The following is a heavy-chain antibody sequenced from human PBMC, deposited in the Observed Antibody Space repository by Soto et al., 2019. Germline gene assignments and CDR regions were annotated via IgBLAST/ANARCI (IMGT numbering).Heavy chain of an antibody. CDR1: GFTFSSYA. J-gene: IGHJ4*02. CDR2: ISGSGGST. CDR3: AKASWTTGAAASEKDY. D-gene: IGHD2-2*01. Sequence: GGSLRLSCAASGFTFSSYAMSWVRQAPGKGLEWVSAISGSGGSTYYADSVKGRFTISRDNSKNTLYLQMNSLRAEDTAVYYCAKASWTTGAAASEKDYWGQGTLVTVSS. V-gene: IGHV3-23*01.